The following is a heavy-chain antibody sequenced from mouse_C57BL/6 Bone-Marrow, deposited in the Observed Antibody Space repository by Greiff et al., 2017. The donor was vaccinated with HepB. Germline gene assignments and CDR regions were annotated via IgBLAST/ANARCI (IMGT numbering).Heavy chain of an antibody. J-gene: IGHJ1*03. D-gene: IGHD1-1*01. Sequence: VKLMESGAELMKPGASVKLSCKATGYTFTGYWIEWVKQRPGHGLEWIGEILPGSGSTNYNEKFKGKATFTADTSSNTAYMQLSSLTTEVSAIYYCAKMILLLRYEYFDVWGTGTTVTVSS. CDR2: ILPGSGST. V-gene: IGHV1-9*01. CDR3: AKMILLLRYEYFDV. CDR1: GYTFTGYW.